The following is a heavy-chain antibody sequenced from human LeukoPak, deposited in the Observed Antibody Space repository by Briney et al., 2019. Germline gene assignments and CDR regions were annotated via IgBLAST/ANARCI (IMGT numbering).Heavy chain of an antibody. CDR2: ISSSGSTI. V-gene: IGHV3-48*03. CDR1: GFTFSSYE. D-gene: IGHD2-15*01. CDR3: ARDRISSWCAFDI. J-gene: IGHJ3*02. Sequence: GGSLRLSCAASGFTFSSYEMNWVRQAPGKGLEWVSYISSSGSTIYYADSVKGRFTISRDNAKNSLYLQMNRLRAEDTAVYYCARDRISSWCAFDIWGQGTMVTVSS.